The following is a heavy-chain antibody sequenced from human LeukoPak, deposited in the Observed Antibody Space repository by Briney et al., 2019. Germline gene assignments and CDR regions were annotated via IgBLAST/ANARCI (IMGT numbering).Heavy chain of an antibody. J-gene: IGHJ6*03. Sequence: SETLSLTCTVSGGSISSYYWSWTRQPPGKGLEWIGYIYYSGSTNYNPSLKSRVTISVDTSKNQFSLKLSSVTAADTAVYYCARLTTMIGPYDYYMDVWGKGTTVTVSS. D-gene: IGHD3-22*01. CDR1: GGSISSYY. V-gene: IGHV4-59*08. CDR3: ARLTTMIGPYDYYMDV. CDR2: IYYSGST.